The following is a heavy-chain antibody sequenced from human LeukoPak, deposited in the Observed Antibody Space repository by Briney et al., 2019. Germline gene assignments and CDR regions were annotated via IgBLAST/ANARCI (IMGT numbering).Heavy chain of an antibody. Sequence: ASVKVSCKASGYTFTSYGISWVRQAPGQGLEWMGWISAYNGNTNYAQKLQGRVTMTTDTSTSTAYMELRSLRSDDTAVYYCARQPYDFWSGYYNFDYWGQGTLVTVSS. CDR2: ISAYNGNT. V-gene: IGHV1-18*01. D-gene: IGHD3-3*01. J-gene: IGHJ4*02. CDR1: GYTFTSYG. CDR3: ARQPYDFWSGYYNFDY.